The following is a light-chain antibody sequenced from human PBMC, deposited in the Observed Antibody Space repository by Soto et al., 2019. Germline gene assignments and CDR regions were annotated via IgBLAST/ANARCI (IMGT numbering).Light chain of an antibody. V-gene: IGLV2-14*01. CDR1: SSDAGGYNY. Sequence: QFVLTQPASVSGAPGQSITISCTGTSSDAGGYNYVSWYQQHPGKAPKLMIYEVSNRPSGVSNRFSGSKSGNTASLTISGLQAEDEADYYCSSYTSSSTRGFGTGTKLTVL. CDR2: EVS. CDR3: SSYTSSSTRG. J-gene: IGLJ1*01.